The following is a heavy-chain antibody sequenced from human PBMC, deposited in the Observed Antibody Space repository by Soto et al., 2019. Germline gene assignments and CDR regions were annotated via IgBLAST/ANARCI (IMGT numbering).Heavy chain of an antibody. J-gene: IGHJ6*02. V-gene: IGHV3-30*03. CDR3: ARDEKDSAMDV. CDR1: GFTFSGYG. CDR2: ISDDSTKK. Sequence: PGGSLRLSCAASGFTFSGYGMHCVRQAPGKALEWVAVISDDSTKKYYGDSVKGRFTISRDNSNNILYHQMNSRRGEDTAVYYCARDEKDSAMDVCGQGTTGGVAS. D-gene: IGHD2-15*01.